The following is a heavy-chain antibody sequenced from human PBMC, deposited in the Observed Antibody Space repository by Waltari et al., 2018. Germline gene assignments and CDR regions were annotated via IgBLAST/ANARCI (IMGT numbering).Heavy chain of an antibody. Sequence: QMQLVQSGPEVKKPGTSVKVSCKASGFTFTSSAVQWVRQARGQRLEWIGWIVVGSGNTNYAQKFQERVTITRDMSTSTAYMELSSLRSEDTAVYYCAADEGSSWYYYYGMDVWGQGTTVTVSS. J-gene: IGHJ6*02. CDR3: AADEGSSWYYYYGMDV. CDR1: GFTFTSSA. D-gene: IGHD6-13*01. V-gene: IGHV1-58*01. CDR2: IVVGSGNT.